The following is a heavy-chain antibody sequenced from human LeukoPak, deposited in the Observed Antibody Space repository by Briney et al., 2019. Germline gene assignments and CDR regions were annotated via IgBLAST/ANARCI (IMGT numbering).Heavy chain of an antibody. CDR2: ISGSGGST. CDR1: GFTFSSYA. CDR3: AKDPDFWSGSKRKFDY. D-gene: IGHD3-3*01. V-gene: IGHV3-23*01. J-gene: IGHJ4*02. Sequence: GGSLRLSCAASGFTFSSYAMSWVRQAPGKGLEWVSAISGSGGSTYYADSVKGRFTISRDNSKNTLYLQKNSLRAEDTAVYYCAKDPDFWSGSKRKFDYWGQGTLVTVSS.